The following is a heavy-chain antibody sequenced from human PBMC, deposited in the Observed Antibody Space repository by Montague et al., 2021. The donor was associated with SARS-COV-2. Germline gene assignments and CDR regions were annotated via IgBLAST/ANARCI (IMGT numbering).Heavy chain of an antibody. CDR3: ARVTVGGRDGRTHQYDGLDS. V-gene: IGHV4-59*01. CDR2: VHDIESS. J-gene: IGHJ4*03. D-gene: IGHD3-10*01. Sequence: SETLSLTCTVSGASISRYFWNWIRQNPGKGLEWKGYVHDIESSTYHTSLRSGIPFLLDTPKNQFSLRLNAMTVADAAVYYCARVTVGGRDGRTHQYDGLDSWGQGILVTVSS. CDR1: GASISRYF.